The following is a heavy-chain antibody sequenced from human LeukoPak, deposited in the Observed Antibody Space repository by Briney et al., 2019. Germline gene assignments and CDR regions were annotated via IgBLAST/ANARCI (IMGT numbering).Heavy chain of an antibody. CDR1: GFTFSSYS. J-gene: IGHJ4*02. V-gene: IGHV3-48*04. CDR2: ISSSSSTI. Sequence: GGSLRLSCAASGFTFSSYSMNWVRQAPGKGLEWVSYISSSSSTIYYADSVKGRFTISRDNAKNSLYLQMNSLRAEDTAVYYCARFGGPFDYWGQGTLVTVSS. D-gene: IGHD4-23*01. CDR3: ARFGGPFDY.